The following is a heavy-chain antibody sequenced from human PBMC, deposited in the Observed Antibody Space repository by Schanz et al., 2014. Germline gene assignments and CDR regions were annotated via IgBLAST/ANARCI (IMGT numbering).Heavy chain of an antibody. D-gene: IGHD3-10*01. V-gene: IGHV3-15*01. CDR2: IKSKTDGGTR. CDR3: AADLWFGAVWGVW. CDR1: GFTLNNAW. J-gene: IGHJ4*02. Sequence: EVQLVESGGGLVKPGGSLRLSCATSGFTLNNAWMNWVRQAPGKGLQWVARIKSKTDGGTRDYAAPVKGRFTISTDDSKNTVYLQRNSLQTEDTAVYYFAADLWFGAVWGVWWGQGTLVTVSS.